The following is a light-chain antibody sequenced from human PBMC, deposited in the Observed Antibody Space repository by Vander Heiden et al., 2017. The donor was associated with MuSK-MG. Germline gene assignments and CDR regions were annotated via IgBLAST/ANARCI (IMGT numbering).Light chain of an antibody. Sequence: DFQMTQSPSSVSAAVGDRVTITCRASQSISNYLNWYQQRPGKAPKLLIYAAYRLQNGVPSRFSGSRSGTDFTIIISSLQPEECANYYCQQSYNVPLTFGKGTKVEIK. J-gene: IGKJ1*01. CDR3: QQSYNVPLT. CDR2: AAY. CDR1: QSISNY. V-gene: IGKV1-39*01.